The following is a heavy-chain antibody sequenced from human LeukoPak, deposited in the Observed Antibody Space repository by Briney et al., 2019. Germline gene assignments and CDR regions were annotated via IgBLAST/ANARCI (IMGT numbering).Heavy chain of an antibody. Sequence: SETPSLSFTVSGYSISSGYYWAWIRQPPGRRLEWIGTIHRSGNTNYNPSLKSRITISLDMSKNQFSLKVHSVTAADTAVYYCAREAGGDYYHTSDYSQRDSWGQGTLVTVSS. CDR3: AREAGGDYYHTSDYSQRDS. V-gene: IGHV4-38-2*02. CDR2: IHRSGNT. J-gene: IGHJ4*02. CDR1: GYSISSGYY. D-gene: IGHD3-22*01.